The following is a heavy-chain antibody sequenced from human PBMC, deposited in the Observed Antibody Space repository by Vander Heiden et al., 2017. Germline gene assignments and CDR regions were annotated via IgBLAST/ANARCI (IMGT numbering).Heavy chain of an antibody. D-gene: IGHD3-22*01. CDR3: ARDGYYDSSGYYKAVDY. CDR2: IIPIFGTA. V-gene: IGHV1-69*01. CDR1: GGTFRSDP. J-gene: IGHJ4*02. Sequence: QVQLVQAGAEVKKPGSSVKVSCKASGGTFRSDPISWVRQAPGQGLEWMGGIIPIFGTANYAQKFQGRVTITADESTSTAYMELSSLRSEDTAVYYCARDGYYDSSGYYKAVDYWGQGTLVTVSS.